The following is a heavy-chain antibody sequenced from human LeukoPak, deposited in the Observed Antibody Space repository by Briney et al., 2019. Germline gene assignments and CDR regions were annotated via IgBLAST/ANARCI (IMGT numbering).Heavy chain of an antibody. V-gene: IGHV3-69-1*01. Sequence: PGESLGLSCVASGFTFTDHPMNWVRQAPGKGLEWISYIGGDGIAFYADSVKGRFTASKDDARKSMYLQMNSLRVEDTAVYYYAKDRANWAIDDWGQGTQVTVSS. CDR1: GFTFTDHP. D-gene: IGHD3-16*01. J-gene: IGHJ4*02. CDR2: IGGDGIA. CDR3: AKDRANWAIDD.